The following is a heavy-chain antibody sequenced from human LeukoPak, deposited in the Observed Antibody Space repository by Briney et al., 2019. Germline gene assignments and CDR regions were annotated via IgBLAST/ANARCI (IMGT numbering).Heavy chain of an antibody. CDR2: IYYTGST. CDR1: GCSITSHY. J-gene: IGHJ4*02. CDR3: ARRGVWRPCWVTFDY. V-gene: IGHV4-59*11. D-gene: IGHD2-21*02. Sequence: PSESLSLTCTVSGCSITSHYWSCVRQPPGRGLEWIGFIYYTGSTSYNPSLKRRVTISVDTSKNQFSLKLISVTAADTAVYFCARRGVWRPCWVTFDYWGRGTLVTVSS.